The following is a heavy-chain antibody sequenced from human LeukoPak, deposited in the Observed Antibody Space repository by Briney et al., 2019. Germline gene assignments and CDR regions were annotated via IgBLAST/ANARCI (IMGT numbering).Heavy chain of an antibody. CDR1: GGSISSYY. CDR2: IYYSGST. V-gene: IGHV4-59*01. J-gene: IGHJ4*02. CDR3: ARVYPSWYRVGYSDY. Sequence: SETLSLTCTVSGGSISSYYWSWIRQPPGKGLEWIGYIYYSGSTDYNPSLKSRVTISVDTSKNQFSLKLSSVTAADTAVYYCARVYPSWYRVGYSDYWGQGTLVTVSS. D-gene: IGHD6-13*01.